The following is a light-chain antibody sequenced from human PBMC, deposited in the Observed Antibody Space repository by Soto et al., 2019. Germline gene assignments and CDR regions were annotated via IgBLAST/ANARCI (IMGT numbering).Light chain of an antibody. CDR3: HQYDSSPQA. CDR1: QSVTRSF. Sequence: EIVLTQSPGTLSLSPGERVTLSCRASQSVTRSFLAWYQQKPGQAPRLLIYGASSRATGIPDRFSGSGSGTDFTLTISRLEPEDFAVYYCHQYDSSPQAFGRGTKVDIK. CDR2: GAS. V-gene: IGKV3-20*01. J-gene: IGKJ3*01.